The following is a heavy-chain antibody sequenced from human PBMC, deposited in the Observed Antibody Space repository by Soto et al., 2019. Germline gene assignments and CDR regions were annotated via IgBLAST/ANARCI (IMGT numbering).Heavy chain of an antibody. CDR2: INPNSGGT. D-gene: IGHD3-10*01. J-gene: IGHJ3*02. V-gene: IGHV1-2*04. Sequence: ASVKVSCKASGGTFSSYAISWVRQAPGQGLEWMGWINPNSGGTNYAQKFQGWVTMTRDTSISTAYMELSRLRSDDTAVYYCGRYGEDAFDIWGQGTMVTVSS. CDR1: GGTFSSYA. CDR3: GRYGEDAFDI.